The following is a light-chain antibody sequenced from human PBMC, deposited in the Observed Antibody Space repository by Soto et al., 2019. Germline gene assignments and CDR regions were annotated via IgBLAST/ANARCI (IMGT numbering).Light chain of an antibody. Sequence: EIVLTQSPGTPSLSPGESATLSCRASQSVRNKYLAWYQQKLGQAPRVVIYDASSRATGVPDRFSASVSGTDFTLTISRLETEDGAVYDCQQSGDSSWTFCQGTKVDIK. CDR3: QQSGDSSWT. CDR1: QSVRNKY. J-gene: IGKJ1*01. V-gene: IGKV3-20*01. CDR2: DAS.